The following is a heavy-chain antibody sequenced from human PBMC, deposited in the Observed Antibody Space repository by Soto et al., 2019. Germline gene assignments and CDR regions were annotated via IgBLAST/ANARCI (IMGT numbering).Heavy chain of an antibody. CDR3: ARGGGLPGARSFDWLKFAYCDP. CDR1: RGSVNDNS. Sequence: SETLSLTCAVSRGSVNDNSWNWIRQTPGKGLEWIGKISLSGSSEYNPSLESRVTISRDTSENQISLRLKSVTAADTGLYYCARGGGLPGARSFDWLKFAYCDPWGQGSQVTVSS. D-gene: IGHD3-9*01. CDR2: ISLSGSS. V-gene: IGHV4-34*01. J-gene: IGHJ5*02.